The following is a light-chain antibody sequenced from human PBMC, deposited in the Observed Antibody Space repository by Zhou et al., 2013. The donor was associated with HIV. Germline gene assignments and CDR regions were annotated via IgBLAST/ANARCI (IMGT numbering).Light chain of an antibody. CDR1: QSVSGSY. CDR2: GAS. J-gene: IGKJ1*01. V-gene: IGKV3-20*01. CDR3: QQYYDYPWT. Sequence: DIVLTQSPGTLSLSPGERVTLSCRASQSVSGSYLAWYQQKPGQAPRLLIYGASSRATGIPDRFSGSGSGTDFTLTISCLQSADFATYYCQQYYDYPWTFGQGTKVEVK.